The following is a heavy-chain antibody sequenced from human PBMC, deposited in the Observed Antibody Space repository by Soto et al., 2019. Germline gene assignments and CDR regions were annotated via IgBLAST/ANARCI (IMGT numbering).Heavy chain of an antibody. J-gene: IGHJ6*02. Sequence: SVKVSCKASGFTFTSSAVQWVRQARGQRLEWIGWIVVGSGNTNYAQKFQERVTITRDMSTSTAYMELSSLRSEDTAVYYCAAGNYDFWSGRIYGMGVWGQGTTVTVSS. V-gene: IGHV1-58*01. CDR3: AAGNYDFWSGRIYGMGV. D-gene: IGHD3-3*01. CDR2: IVVGSGNT. CDR1: GFTFTSSA.